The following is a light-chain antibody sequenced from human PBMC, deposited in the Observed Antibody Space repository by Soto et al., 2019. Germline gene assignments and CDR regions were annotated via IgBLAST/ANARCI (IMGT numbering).Light chain of an antibody. CDR3: QQYGTSPST. Sequence: EIVLTQSPGTLSLSPGERATLSCRASQSVSLTSLAWYQQKPGQAPRLLIYGASYRANGIPDRFSGSGAGTDFTLTINTLEPEDFVVYYCQQYGTSPSTFGQGTKLVIK. CDR1: QSVSLTS. V-gene: IGKV3-20*01. J-gene: IGKJ2*02. CDR2: GAS.